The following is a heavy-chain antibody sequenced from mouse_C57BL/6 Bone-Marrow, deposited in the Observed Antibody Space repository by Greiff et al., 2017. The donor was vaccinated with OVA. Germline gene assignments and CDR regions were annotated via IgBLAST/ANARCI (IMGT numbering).Heavy chain of an antibody. CDR2: ISNGGGST. CDR3: ARSYYSNYVAWFAY. D-gene: IGHD2-5*01. J-gene: IGHJ3*01. V-gene: IGHV5-12*01. Sequence: EVKLMVSGGGLVQPGGSLKLSCAASGFTFSDYYMYWVRQTPEKRLEWVAYISNGGGSTYYPDTVKGRFTISRDNAKNTLYLQMSRLKSEDTAMYYCARSYYSNYVAWFAYWGQGTLVTVSA. CDR1: GFTFSDYY.